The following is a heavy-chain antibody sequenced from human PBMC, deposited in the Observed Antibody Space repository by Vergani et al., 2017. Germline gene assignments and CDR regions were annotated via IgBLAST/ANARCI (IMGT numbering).Heavy chain of an antibody. V-gene: IGHV4-59*01. CDR3: ARASMYYYYYYMDV. CDR1: GGSISSYY. Sequence: QVQLQESGPGLVKPSETLSLTCTVSGGSISSYYWSWIRQPPGKGLEWIGYIYYSGSTNYNPSLKSRVTISVDTSKNQFSLKLSSVTAADTAVYYCARASMYYYYYYMDVWGKGP. J-gene: IGHJ6*03. CDR2: IYYSGST.